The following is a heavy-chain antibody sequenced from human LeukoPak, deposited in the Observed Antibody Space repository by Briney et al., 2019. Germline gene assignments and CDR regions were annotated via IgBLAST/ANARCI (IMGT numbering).Heavy chain of an antibody. CDR1: GGSISGYY. CDR2: IYYSGST. J-gene: IGHJ3*01. V-gene: IGHV4-59*01. CDR3: AKRIPVTGIVAFDV. Sequence: PSETLSLTCTVSGGSISGYYWNWIRQPPGKGLEWIGYIYYSGSTNYNPSLKSRVTISVDTSKNQLSLKLSSVTAADTAVYYCAKRIPVTGIVAFDVWGQGTMVTVAS. D-gene: IGHD6-19*01.